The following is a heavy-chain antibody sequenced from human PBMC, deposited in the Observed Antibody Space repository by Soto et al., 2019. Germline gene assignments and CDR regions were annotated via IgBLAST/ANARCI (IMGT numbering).Heavy chain of an antibody. CDR2: SIPIFGTA. CDR3: ARDGKLHYYDSSGEGGMDV. CDR1: GGTFSSYA. Sequence: QVQLVQSGAEVKKPGSSVKVSCKASGGTFSSYAISWVRQAPGQGLEWMGGSIPIFGTANYAQKFQGRVTITADESTSTAYMELSSLRSEDTAVYYCARDGKLHYYDSSGEGGMDVWGQGTTVTVSS. J-gene: IGHJ6*02. D-gene: IGHD3-22*01. V-gene: IGHV1-69*01.